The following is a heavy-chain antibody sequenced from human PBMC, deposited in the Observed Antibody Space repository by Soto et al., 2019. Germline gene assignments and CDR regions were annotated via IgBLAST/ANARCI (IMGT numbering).Heavy chain of an antibody. CDR1: GFTFDDYA. Sequence: EMQVVESGGGLVQPGRSLRLSCAASGFTFDDYAMHWVRQAPGKGLEWVSGITWNSGRRDYADSVKGRFTISRDNAKNSLYLQMNSLRAEDTALYYCAKDRQWGGGCDYYGMDVWGQGTTVTVSS. CDR3: AKDRQWGGGCDYYGMDV. CDR2: ITWNSGRR. J-gene: IGHJ6*02. D-gene: IGHD2-21*01. V-gene: IGHV3-9*01.